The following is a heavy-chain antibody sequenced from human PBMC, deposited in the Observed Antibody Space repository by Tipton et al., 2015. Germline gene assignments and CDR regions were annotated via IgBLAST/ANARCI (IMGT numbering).Heavy chain of an antibody. Sequence: SLRLSCAASGFTFSDYDMNWIRQAPGKGLEWVSYIRRSGNTIYYADSVKGRFIISRDNARNSLYLQMNSLRAEDTAVYFCARGGPYYYDWRSYPTYYFAYWGQGTLVTVSS. CDR2: IRRSGNTI. J-gene: IGHJ4*02. CDR3: ARGGPYYYDWRSYPTYYFAY. CDR1: GFTFSDYD. D-gene: IGHD3-16*02. V-gene: IGHV3-11*01.